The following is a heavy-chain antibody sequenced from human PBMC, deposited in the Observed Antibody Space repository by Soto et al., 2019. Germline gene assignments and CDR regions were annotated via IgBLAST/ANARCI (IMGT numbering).Heavy chain of an antibody. Sequence: PSETLSLTCTVSGDSVSRADSYWSWIRQPPGKGLEWIGYICCSGSTEYNPSLRGRVIISVDTSKNQLSLKLSTVTAADTAVYYCMVRGVIWGHDAFDIWGKGTMVTVSS. CDR1: GDSVSRADSY. CDR2: ICCSGST. J-gene: IGHJ3*02. V-gene: IGHV4-61*08. D-gene: IGHD3-10*01. CDR3: MVRGVIWGHDAFDI.